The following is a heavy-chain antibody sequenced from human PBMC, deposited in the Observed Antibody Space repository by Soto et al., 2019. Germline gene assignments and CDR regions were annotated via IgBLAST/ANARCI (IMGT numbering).Heavy chain of an antibody. CDR3: AWVVSSSGYHDAFDI. J-gene: IGHJ3*02. CDR1: GYTFTSYY. CDR2: INPSGGST. V-gene: IGHV1-46*01. Sequence: VASVKVSCKASGYTFTSYYMHWVRQAPGQGLEWMGIINPSGGSTSYAQKFQGRVTMTRDTSTSTVYMELSSLRSEDTAVYYCAWVVSSSGYHDAFDIWGQGTMVTVSS. D-gene: IGHD3-22*01.